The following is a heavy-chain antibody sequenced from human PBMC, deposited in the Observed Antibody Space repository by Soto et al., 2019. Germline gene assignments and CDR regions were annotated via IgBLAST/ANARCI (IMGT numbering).Heavy chain of an antibody. CDR1: GGSMINYF. Sequence: SETLSLTCIVSGGSMINYFWTWIRQPPGKGLEWIGHLHYSGSTNYNPSLESRVTIFIDTSKNQFSLKLNSVTAADTAIYYCARLTGGWYLDYWGQGTLVTVSS. D-gene: IGHD3-10*01. V-gene: IGHV4-59*08. J-gene: IGHJ4*02. CDR3: ARLTGGWYLDY. CDR2: LHYSGST.